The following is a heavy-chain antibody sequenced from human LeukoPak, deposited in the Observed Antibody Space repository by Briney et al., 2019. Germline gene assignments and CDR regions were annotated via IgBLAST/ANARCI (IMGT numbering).Heavy chain of an antibody. D-gene: IGHD3-10*01. V-gene: IGHV3-7*03. CDR1: GFTFSSYW. Sequence: PGGSLRLSCAASGFTFSSYWMSWVRQAPGKGLEWVANIKQDGSEKYYVDSVKGRFTISRDNARNSLYLQMNSLRAEDTAVYYCAKVGPYYGSGSYYNNNAFDIWGQGTMVTVSS. CDR3: AKVGPYYGSGSYYNNNAFDI. J-gene: IGHJ3*02. CDR2: IKQDGSEK.